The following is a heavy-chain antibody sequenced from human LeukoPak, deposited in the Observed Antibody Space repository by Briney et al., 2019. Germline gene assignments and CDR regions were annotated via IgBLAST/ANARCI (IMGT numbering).Heavy chain of an antibody. CDR3: ARDPPAVLIDTYG. CDR2: VYSGGST. V-gene: IGHV3-66*01. J-gene: IGHJ4*02. D-gene: IGHD2-8*01. CDR1: GFIVTNNH. Sequence: PGGSLRLSCTASGFIVTNNHINWVRHSPEKGLEWVSLVYSGGSTYYADSVKGRFTISRDNSKNMVYLQMNSLRAEDTAMYYCARDPPAVLIDTYGWDQGTLVTVSS.